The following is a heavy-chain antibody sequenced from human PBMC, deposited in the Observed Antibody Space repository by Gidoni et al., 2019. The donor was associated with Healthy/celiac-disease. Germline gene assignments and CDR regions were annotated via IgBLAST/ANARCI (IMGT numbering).Heavy chain of an antibody. CDR3: AKDIRPRITMVRRTHGFDY. Sequence: EVQLVESGGGLVQPGRSLRLSCAASGFTFDDYAMHWVRQAPGKGLEWVSGISWNSGSIGYADSVKGRFTISRDNAKNSLYLQMNSLRAEDTDLYYCAKDIRPRITMVRRTHGFDYWGQGTLVTVSS. CDR2: ISWNSGSI. CDR1: GFTFDDYA. V-gene: IGHV3-9*01. J-gene: IGHJ4*02. D-gene: IGHD3-10*01.